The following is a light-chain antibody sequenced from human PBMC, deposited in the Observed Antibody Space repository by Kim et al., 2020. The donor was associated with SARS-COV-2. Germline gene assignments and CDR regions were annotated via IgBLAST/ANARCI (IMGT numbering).Light chain of an antibody. CDR1: QSLGSN. CDR2: GAS. V-gene: IGKV3-15*01. CDR3: QEYNNWPPWT. Sequence: EIVMTHSPATLSKSPGERATLSCRASQSLGSNLAWYQQRPGQAPRLLIYGASTRATGIPARFSGSGSGTEFTLTISSLQSEDFATYYCQEYNNWPPWTFGQGTKVDIK. J-gene: IGKJ1*01.